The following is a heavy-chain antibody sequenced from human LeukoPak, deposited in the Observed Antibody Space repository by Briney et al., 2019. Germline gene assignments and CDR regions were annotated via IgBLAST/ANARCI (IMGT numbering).Heavy chain of an antibody. CDR3: ARMVRGVIPGDY. Sequence: GASVKVSCKASGYSFTSYAIIWSRQAPGQGLEWMGWINSYSGRTNYAQKLQGRVTMTTDTSTSTAYMELRSLRSDDTAVYYCARMVRGVIPGDYWGQGTLVTVSS. V-gene: IGHV1-18*01. D-gene: IGHD3-10*01. J-gene: IGHJ4*02. CDR1: GYSFTSYA. CDR2: INSYSGRT.